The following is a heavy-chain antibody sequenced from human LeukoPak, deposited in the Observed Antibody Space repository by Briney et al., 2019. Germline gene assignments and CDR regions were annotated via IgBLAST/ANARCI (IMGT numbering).Heavy chain of an antibody. Sequence: ASVKVSCKASGYTFTGYYMHWVRQAPGQGLEWMGWINPNSGGTIYAQKFQGRVAMTEDTSTDTAYMELSSLRSEDTAVYYCATGLGATNTGGFDPWGRGTLVTVPS. CDR2: INPNSGGT. D-gene: IGHD1-26*01. V-gene: IGHV1-2*02. CDR1: GYTFTGYY. CDR3: ATGLGATNTGGFDP. J-gene: IGHJ5*02.